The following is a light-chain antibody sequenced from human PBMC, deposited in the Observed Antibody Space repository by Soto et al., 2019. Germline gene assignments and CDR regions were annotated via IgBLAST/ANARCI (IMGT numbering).Light chain of an antibody. CDR3: CSYAGSSTYV. V-gene: IGLV2-23*01. Sequence: QSVLTQPASVSGSPGQSITISCTGTSSDVGSYNLVSWYQQYPGKAPKLMIYEGSKRPSGVSNRLSGSKSGNTASLTISGLQAEDEADYYCCSYAGSSTYVFGTGTKLTVL. CDR1: SSDVGSYNL. J-gene: IGLJ1*01. CDR2: EGS.